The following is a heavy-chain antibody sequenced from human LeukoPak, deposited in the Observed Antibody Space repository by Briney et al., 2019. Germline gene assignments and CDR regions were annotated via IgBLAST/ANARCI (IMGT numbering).Heavy chain of an antibody. D-gene: IGHD3-9*01. J-gene: IGHJ5*02. CDR2: ISAYNGNT. CDR3: ARAQSLTGYYLGP. V-gene: IGHV1-18*01. CDR1: GYTFTSYD. Sequence: ASVKVPCKASGYTFTSYDINWVRQAPGQGLEWMGWISAYNGNTNYAQKLQGRVTMTTDTSTSTAYMELRSLRSDDTAVYYCARAQSLTGYYLGPWGQGTLVTVSS.